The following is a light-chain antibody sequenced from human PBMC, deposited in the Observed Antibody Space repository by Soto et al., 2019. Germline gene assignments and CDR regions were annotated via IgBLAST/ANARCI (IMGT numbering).Light chain of an antibody. CDR3: QQYYSYPLT. Sequence: AIRMTQSPSSFSASTGDRVTITCRASQGISSYLAWYQQKPGKAHKLLIYAASTLQSGVPSRFSGSGSGTDFTLTISFLQSEDFATYYCQQYYSYPLTFGGGTKVEIK. J-gene: IGKJ4*01. CDR2: AAS. V-gene: IGKV1-8*01. CDR1: QGISSY.